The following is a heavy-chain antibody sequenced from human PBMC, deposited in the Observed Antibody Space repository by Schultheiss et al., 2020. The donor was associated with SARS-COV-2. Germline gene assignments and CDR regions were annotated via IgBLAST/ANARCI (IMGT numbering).Heavy chain of an antibody. Sequence: ASVKVSCKASGYTFTGYCMHWVRQAPGQGLEWMGWINPNSGGTNYAQKFQGRVTMTRDTSISTAYMELSRLRSDDTAVYYCARAKLVRGWFDPWGQGTLVTVSS. CDR2: INPNSGGT. D-gene: IGHD6-6*01. J-gene: IGHJ5*02. CDR1: GYTFTGYC. CDR3: ARAKLVRGWFDP. V-gene: IGHV1-2*02.